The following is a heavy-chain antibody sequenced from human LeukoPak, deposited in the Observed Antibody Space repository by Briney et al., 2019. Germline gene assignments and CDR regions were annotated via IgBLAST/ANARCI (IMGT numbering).Heavy chain of an antibody. J-gene: IGHJ6*04. CDR2: IYPGDSDT. CDR1: GYSFTSYW. Sequence: GESLKISCKGSGYSFTSYWIGWVRQMPGKGLEWMGIIYPGDSDTRYSPSFQGQVTISADKSISTAYLQWSSLEASDTAMYYCARRGGADCSGGSCYPSPYYYYGMDVWGKGTTVTVSS. D-gene: IGHD2-15*01. V-gene: IGHV5-51*01. CDR3: ARRGGADCSGGSCYPSPYYYYGMDV.